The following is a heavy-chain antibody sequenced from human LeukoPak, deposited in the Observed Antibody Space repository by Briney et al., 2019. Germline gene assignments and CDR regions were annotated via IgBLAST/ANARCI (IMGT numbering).Heavy chain of an antibody. J-gene: IGHJ4*02. CDR2: INSRDNTI. Sequence: GGSLRLSCAASGFTFSGHEMNWVRQAPGKGLEWVSYINSRDNTIYYADSVKGRFTISRDNAKNTLYLQMNSLRAEDTAVYYCARAPEYYDILTGYYKALGYFDYWGQGTLVTVSS. CDR1: GFTFSGHE. V-gene: IGHV3-48*03. CDR3: ARAPEYYDILTGYYKALGYFDY. D-gene: IGHD3-9*01.